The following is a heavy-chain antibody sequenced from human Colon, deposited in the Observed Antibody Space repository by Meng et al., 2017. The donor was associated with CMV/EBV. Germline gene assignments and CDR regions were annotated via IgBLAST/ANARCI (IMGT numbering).Heavy chain of an antibody. CDR2: INTDGTTL. V-gene: IGHV3-74*03. Sequence: GESLKISCAVSGFTFTNYWMHWVRHSPGKGLEWVSRINTDGTTLTYAASVKGRFTVSRDNAKNMVYLQMDSLRANDTGVYYCVRADVTDQNNIAIAYFYGMDVWGQGTTVTVSS. CDR1: GFTFTNYW. D-gene: IGHD2/OR15-2a*01. J-gene: IGHJ6*02. CDR3: VRADVTDQNNIAIAYFYGMDV.